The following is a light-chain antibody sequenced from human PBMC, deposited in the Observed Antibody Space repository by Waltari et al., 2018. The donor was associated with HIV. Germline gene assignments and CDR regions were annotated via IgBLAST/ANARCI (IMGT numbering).Light chain of an antibody. CDR1: SSDVGGYDF. V-gene: IGLV2-11*01. CDR2: DVT. Sequence: QSALTQPRSVSGSPGQSVTISCTGTSSDVGGYDFVSWYQQHTGKAPKLMIYDVTKRPSGVPDRFSGSKSGNTASLTISGLQAEDEADYYCSSYAGTYPHVVFGGGTKLTVL. CDR3: SSYAGTYPHVV. J-gene: IGLJ2*01.